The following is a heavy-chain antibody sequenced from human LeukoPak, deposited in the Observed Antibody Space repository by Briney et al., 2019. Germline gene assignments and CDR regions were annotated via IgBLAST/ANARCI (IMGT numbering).Heavy chain of an antibody. Sequence: SETLSHTCAVHGGPLSCQYWSWIRQPPGKALEWIGEINQSESTNYNPSLKSRDTISVDTSKNHFSLKLSSVTPADTAVYYCARTLYDYVWGSYRPDAFDIWGQGTMVTVCS. CDR1: GGPLSCQY. D-gene: IGHD3-16*02. CDR2: INQSEST. V-gene: IGHV4-34*01. J-gene: IGHJ3*02. CDR3: ARTLYDYVWGSYRPDAFDI.